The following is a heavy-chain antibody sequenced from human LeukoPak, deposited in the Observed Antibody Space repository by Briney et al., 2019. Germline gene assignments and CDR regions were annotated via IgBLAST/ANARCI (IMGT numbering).Heavy chain of an antibody. V-gene: IGHV3-23*01. D-gene: IGHD2-8*01. Sequence: QPGGSLRLSCAASGFTFSSYAMSWVRQAPGKGLEWVSTISGSGGSTYYADSVKGRFTISRDNSKNPLYLQMNSLRAEDTAVYYCAKRQAYGPDYCTYAVCSPFDYWGQGTLVTVSS. CDR3: AKRQAYGPDYCTYAVCSPFDY. J-gene: IGHJ4*02. CDR1: GFTFSSYA. CDR2: ISGSGGST.